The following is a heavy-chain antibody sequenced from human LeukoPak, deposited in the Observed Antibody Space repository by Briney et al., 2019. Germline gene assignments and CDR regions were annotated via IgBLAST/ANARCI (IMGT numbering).Heavy chain of an antibody. V-gene: IGHV3-23*01. CDR2: ISGSGGST. Sequence: GGSLRLSCAASGFTFSSYAMSWVRQAPGKGLEWVSAISGSGGSTYYADSVKGRFTISRDNSKNTLYLQMNSLRAEDTAVYYCAKDRIEMATIAAPWYFDLWGRGTLVTVSS. D-gene: IGHD5-24*01. CDR3: AKDRIEMATIAAPWYFDL. CDR1: GFTFSSYA. J-gene: IGHJ2*01.